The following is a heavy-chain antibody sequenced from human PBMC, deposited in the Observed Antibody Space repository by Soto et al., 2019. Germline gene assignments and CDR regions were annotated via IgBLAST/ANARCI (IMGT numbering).Heavy chain of an antibody. V-gene: IGHV5-10-1*01. CDR1: GYSFSSYW. J-gene: IGHJ3*02. CDR2: IDPSDSYT. D-gene: IGHD3-22*01. CDR3: ARRPYDSSGYYSLAFDI. Sequence: EVQLVQSGAEIKKPGECLRISCKGSGYSFSSYWISWVSHMPGKGLKWVGRIDPSDSYTNYSPSFQGHVTISADKSISTAYLQLSSLKASDTAMYYCARRPYDSSGYYSLAFDIWGQGTMVTVSS.